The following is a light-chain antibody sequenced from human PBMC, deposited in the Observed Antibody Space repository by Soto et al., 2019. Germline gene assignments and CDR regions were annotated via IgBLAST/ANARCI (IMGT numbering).Light chain of an antibody. Sequence: DIVLTQTPATLSVSPGERVTLSCRASQSVSSNLAWYQQKPGQAPRLLIYGAMSRATGVPARFSGSGFETEFSLTISSVQSEDFAVYFCQQYETWPPRFTFGPGTTVAVK. V-gene: IGKV3-15*01. CDR2: GAM. CDR1: QSVSSN. J-gene: IGKJ3*01. CDR3: QQYETWPPRFT.